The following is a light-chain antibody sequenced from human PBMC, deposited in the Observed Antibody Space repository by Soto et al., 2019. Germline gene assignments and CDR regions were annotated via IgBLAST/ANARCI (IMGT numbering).Light chain of an antibody. J-gene: IGKJ4*01. Sequence: EIVLTQSPATLSLSPGERATLSCRASQSVSSYLAWYQQKPGQAPRLLNYDASNRATGIPARFSGSGSGTDFTLTISSLEPEDFAVYYCQQRSNLLTFGGGTKVEIK. CDR1: QSVSSY. V-gene: IGKV3-11*01. CDR3: QQRSNLLT. CDR2: DAS.